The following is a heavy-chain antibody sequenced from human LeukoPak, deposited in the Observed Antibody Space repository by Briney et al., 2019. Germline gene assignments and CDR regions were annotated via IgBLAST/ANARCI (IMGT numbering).Heavy chain of an antibody. CDR2: IHPNSGGT. D-gene: IGHD3-10*01. Sequence: ASVKVSCKASGYTFTGYYLHWVRQAPGQGLEWMGWIHPNSGGTNYAQKFQGRVTMTRDTSISTAYLDLSRLRSDDTAVYYCARKAGYYYGSGDYWGQGTLVTVSS. J-gene: IGHJ4*02. V-gene: IGHV1-2*02. CDR3: ARKAGYYYGSGDY. CDR1: GYTFTGYY.